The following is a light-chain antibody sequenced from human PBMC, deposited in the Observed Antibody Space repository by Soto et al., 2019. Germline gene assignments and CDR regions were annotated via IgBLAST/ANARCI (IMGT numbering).Light chain of an antibody. Sequence: QSALTHPASVSGSPGQSITISCTGTSSDVGSYDLVSWYQQPPGKAPKLMIYEDTKRPSGISTRFSGSKSGNAASLTISGLQAEDEADYYCCSYAGSGTFVFGTGTKVTVL. CDR1: SSDVGSYDL. J-gene: IGLJ1*01. CDR3: CSYAGSGTFV. V-gene: IGLV2-23*01. CDR2: EDT.